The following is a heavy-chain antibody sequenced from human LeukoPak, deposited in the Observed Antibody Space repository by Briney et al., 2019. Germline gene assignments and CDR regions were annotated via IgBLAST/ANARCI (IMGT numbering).Heavy chain of an antibody. D-gene: IGHD5-12*01. V-gene: IGHV4-30-4*08. J-gene: IGHJ4*02. CDR3: ARADSGYDYYY. CDR2: IYYSGST. Sequence: PSETLSLTCTVSGGSISSGDYYWSWIRQPPGKGLEWIGYIYYSGSTYYNPSLKSRVTISVDTSKNQFSLKLSSVTAADTAVYYCARADSGYDYYYWGQGTLVTVSS. CDR1: GGSISSGDYY.